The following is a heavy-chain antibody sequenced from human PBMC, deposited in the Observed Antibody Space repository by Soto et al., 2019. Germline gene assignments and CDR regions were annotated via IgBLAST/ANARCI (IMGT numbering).Heavy chain of an antibody. V-gene: IGHV4-59*01. D-gene: IGHD2-2*01. J-gene: IGHJ6*02. CDR3: ARDYQLLSSYYHGMDV. CDR2: IYYSGST. CDR1: GGSISSYY. Sequence: PSETLSLTCTVSGGSISSYYWSWIRQPPGKGLEWIGYIYYSGSTNYNPSLKSRVTISVDTSKNQFSLKLSSVTAADTAVYYCARDYQLLSSYYHGMDVWGQGTTVTVSS.